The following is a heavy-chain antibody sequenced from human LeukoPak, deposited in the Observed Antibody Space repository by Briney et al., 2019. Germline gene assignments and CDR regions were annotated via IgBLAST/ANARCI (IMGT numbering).Heavy chain of an antibody. CDR2: IKQDGSEK. CDR3: ARERYDILTGYQRYYYYYYGMDV. CDR1: GFTFSSYW. J-gene: IGHJ6*02. Sequence: GGSLRLSCAASGFTFSSYWMSWVRQAPGKGLEWVANIKQDGSEKYYVDSVKGRFTISRDNAKNSLYLQMNSLRAEDTAVYYCARERYDILTGYQRYYYYYYGMDVWGQGTTVTVS. D-gene: IGHD3-9*01. V-gene: IGHV3-7*01.